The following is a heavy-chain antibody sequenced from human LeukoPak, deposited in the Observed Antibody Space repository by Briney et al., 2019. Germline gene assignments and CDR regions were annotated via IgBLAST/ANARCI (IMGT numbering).Heavy chain of an antibody. CDR1: GFSFSSYY. V-gene: IGHV3-7*01. CDR3: VREGFYSFDF. Sequence: GGSLRLSCAASGFSFSSYYMTWVRQAPGKGLEWVANIKQDGSETTYADSVRGRFTIFRDNAKDSVYLQMNSLRAEDSATYYCVREGFYSFDFWGQGTLVTVSS. CDR2: IKQDGSET. J-gene: IGHJ4*01.